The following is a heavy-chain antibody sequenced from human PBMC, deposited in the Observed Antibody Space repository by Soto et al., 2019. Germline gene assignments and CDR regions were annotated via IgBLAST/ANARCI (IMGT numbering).Heavy chain of an antibody. D-gene: IGHD2-15*01. Sequence: PGGSLRLSCAASGFSLSDYYMSWIRQAPGKGLEWVSYISSSGSTIYSADSVKGRFTISRDNAKNSLYLQMNSLRAEDTAVYYCARAFCSGGSCYLDVWGKGTTVTVSS. V-gene: IGHV3-11*01. J-gene: IGHJ6*03. CDR1: GFSLSDYY. CDR2: ISSSGSTI. CDR3: ARAFCSGGSCYLDV.